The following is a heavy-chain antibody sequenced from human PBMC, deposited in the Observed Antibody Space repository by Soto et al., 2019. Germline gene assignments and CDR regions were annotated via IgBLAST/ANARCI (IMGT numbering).Heavy chain of an antibody. V-gene: IGHV3-9*01. J-gene: IGHJ6*02. CDR1: GFSFDDYA. Sequence: EVQVVESGGGLVQPGRSLRLSCAASGFSFDDYAMHWVRQAPGKGLEWVSGISWNSGTIGYADSVKGRFTISRDNAKNSLYLEMNILRAEDTALYYCAKSTGGTANGMGVWGQGTTVTVSS. CDR3: AKSTGGTANGMGV. D-gene: IGHD2-8*02. CDR2: ISWNSGTI.